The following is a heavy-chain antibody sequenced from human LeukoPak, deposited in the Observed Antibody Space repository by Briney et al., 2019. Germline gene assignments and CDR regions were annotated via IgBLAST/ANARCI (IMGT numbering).Heavy chain of an antibody. CDR1: PGITFIDYW. Sequence: HPGGSLRLSCAASPGITFIDYWMNWVRQAPGKGLEWAAIIRQDGREKLYLDSVKGRFTISRDNAKSSVYLQINSLRAEDTAVYYCVGGIGWQPDYWGQGTLVTVSS. D-gene: IGHD6-19*01. CDR2: IRQDGREK. CDR3: VGGIGWQPDY. J-gene: IGHJ4*02. V-gene: IGHV3-7*03.